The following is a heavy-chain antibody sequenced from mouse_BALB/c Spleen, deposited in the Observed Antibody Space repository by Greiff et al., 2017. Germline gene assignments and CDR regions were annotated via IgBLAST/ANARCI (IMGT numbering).Heavy chain of an antibody. Sequence: EVQGVESGGGLVKPGGSLKLSCAASGFTFSDYYMYWVRQTPEKRLEWVATISDGGSYTYYPDSVKGRFTISRDNAKNNLYLQMSSLKSEDTAMYYCARGYGDAMDYWGQGTSVTVSS. CDR1: GFTFSDYY. D-gene: IGHD2-14*01. V-gene: IGHV5-4*02. CDR2: ISDGGSYT. J-gene: IGHJ4*01. CDR3: ARGYGDAMDY.